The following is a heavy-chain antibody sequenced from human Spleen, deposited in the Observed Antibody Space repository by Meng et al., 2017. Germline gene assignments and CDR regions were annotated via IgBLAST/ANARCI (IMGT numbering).Heavy chain of an antibody. CDR3: ARGGQQLEYYYYGMDV. CDR1: GYTFTSYD. CDR2: IIPKFGTA. Sequence: SVKVSCKASGYTFTSYDINWVRQAPGQGLEWMGGIIPKFGTANYPQKFQGRVTITTDESTSTAYMELSSLRSEDTAVYYCARGGQQLEYYYYGMDVWGQGTTVTVSS. D-gene: IGHD6-13*01. J-gene: IGHJ6*02. V-gene: IGHV1-69*05.